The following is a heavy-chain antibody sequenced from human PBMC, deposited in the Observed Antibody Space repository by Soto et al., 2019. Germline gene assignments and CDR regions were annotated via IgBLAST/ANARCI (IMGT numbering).Heavy chain of an antibody. V-gene: IGHV3-23*01. J-gene: IGHJ4*02. D-gene: IGHD3-3*01. CDR2: ISASVSIT. CDR1: GFTFSSYA. Sequence: GGSLRLSCAASGFTFSSYAMSWVRQAPGKGLEWVSAISASVSITYYADSVKGRFTISRDNSKNTLFLQMNSLRAEDTAVYYCAKDINQYYDFWSGYYTGGSPDYWGQGTLVTVSS. CDR3: AKDINQYYDFWSGYYTGGSPDY.